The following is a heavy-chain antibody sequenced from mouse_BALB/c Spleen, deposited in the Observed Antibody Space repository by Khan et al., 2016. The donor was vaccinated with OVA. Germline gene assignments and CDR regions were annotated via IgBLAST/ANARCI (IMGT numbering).Heavy chain of an antibody. CDR3: TRPAYDGYYDY. V-gene: IGHV1S137*01. CDR2: ISSYSGNT. CDR1: GYTFTDYA. J-gene: IGHJ2*01. D-gene: IGHD2-3*01. Sequence: QIQLVQSGPALVRPGVSVKISCKGSGYTFTDYAMHWVKQSHAKSLERIGLISSYSGNTNYNQKFKGKATMTVDKSSSTAYMELARLTSEDSAIYYCTRPAYDGYYDYWGQGTTLTVSS.